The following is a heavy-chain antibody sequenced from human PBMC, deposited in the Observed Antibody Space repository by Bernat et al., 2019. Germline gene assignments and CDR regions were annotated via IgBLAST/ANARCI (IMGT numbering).Heavy chain of an antibody. J-gene: IGHJ6*02. D-gene: IGHD3-9*01. CDR1: GFTVSSNY. CDR3: AKDPFDYNYYYGMDV. V-gene: IGHV3-66*01. Sequence: EVQLVESGGGLVQPGGSLRLSCAASGFTVSSNYMSWVRQAPGKGLEWVSVIYSGSSTYYADSVKGRFTISRDNSKNTLFLQMNSLRAEDTAVYYCAKDPFDYNYYYGMDVWGQGTTVTVSS. CDR2: IYSGSST.